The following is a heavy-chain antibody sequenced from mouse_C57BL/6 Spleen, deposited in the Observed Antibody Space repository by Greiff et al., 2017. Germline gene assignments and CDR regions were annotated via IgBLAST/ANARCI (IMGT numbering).Heavy chain of an antibody. CDR3: ARPGYYGRGWFAY. V-gene: IGHV5-17*01. Sequence: EVQRVESGGGLVKPGGSLKLSCAASGFTFSDYGMHWVRQAPEKGLEWVAYISSGSSTIYYADTVKGRFTISRDNAKNTLFLQMTSLRSEDTAMYYCARPGYYGRGWFAYWGQGTLVTVSA. CDR2: ISSGSSTI. CDR1: GFTFSDYG. D-gene: IGHD1-1*01. J-gene: IGHJ3*01.